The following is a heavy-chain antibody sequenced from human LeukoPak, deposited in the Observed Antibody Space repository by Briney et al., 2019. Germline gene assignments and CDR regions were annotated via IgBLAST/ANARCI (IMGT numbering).Heavy chain of an antibody. CDR3: ARGRGSSSWIHDY. D-gene: IGHD6-13*01. V-gene: IGHV1-8*02. Sequence: ASVKVSCKASGGTFSSYAISWVRQATGQGLEWMGWMNPNSGNTGYAQKFQGRVTMTRNTSISTAYMELSSLRSEDTAVYYCARGRGSSSWIHDYWGQGTLVTVSS. CDR2: MNPNSGNT. J-gene: IGHJ4*02. CDR1: GGTFSSYA.